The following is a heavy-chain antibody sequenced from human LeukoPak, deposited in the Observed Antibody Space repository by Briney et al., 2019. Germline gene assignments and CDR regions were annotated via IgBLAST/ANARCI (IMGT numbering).Heavy chain of an antibody. J-gene: IGHJ4*02. D-gene: IGHD3-10*01. CDR3: ARVTMIRGVILFYDY. CDR2: IYHSGSA. Sequence: SGTLSLTCAVSGDSISSSNWWTWVRQPPGKGLEWIGEIYHSGSANYNPPLKSRVTISVDKSKNQFSLKLSSVTAADTAVYYCARVTMIRGVILFYDYWGQGTLVTVSS. V-gene: IGHV4-4*02. CDR1: GDSISSSNW.